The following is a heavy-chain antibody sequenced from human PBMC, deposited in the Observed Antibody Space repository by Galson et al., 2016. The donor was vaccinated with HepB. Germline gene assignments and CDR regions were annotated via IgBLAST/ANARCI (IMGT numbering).Heavy chain of an antibody. CDR2: ISAHNGKT. CDR3: ARTDCRSASCPLDY. CDR1: GYTFTNYG. D-gene: IGHD2-2*01. Sequence: SVKVSCKASGYTFTNYGLSWVRQAPGQGLEWMGWISAHNGKTNVAQKFQGRVTMTTEKSTTTAYMELKSLRSDDTAVYYCARTDCRSASCPLDYWGQGTLVTVSS. V-gene: IGHV1-18*01. J-gene: IGHJ4*02.